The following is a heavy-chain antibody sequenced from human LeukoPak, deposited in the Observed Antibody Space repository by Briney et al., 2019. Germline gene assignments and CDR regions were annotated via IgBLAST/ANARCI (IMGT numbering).Heavy chain of an antibody. CDR1: GFTVSSNY. V-gene: IGHV3-53*01. CDR2: IYSGGST. CDR3: AKGPVSGSRSPFDC. Sequence: GGSLRLSCAASGFTVSSNYMSWVGQAPGKGLEWGSVIYSGGSTYYADSVKGRFSISRDNSKNTMYLQMNSLRAEDAAVYYCAKGPVSGSRSPFDCWGQGALVTVSS. J-gene: IGHJ4*02. D-gene: IGHD1-26*01.